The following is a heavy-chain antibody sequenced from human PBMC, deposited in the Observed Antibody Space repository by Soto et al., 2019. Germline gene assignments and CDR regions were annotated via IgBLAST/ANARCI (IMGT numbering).Heavy chain of an antibody. V-gene: IGHV3-33*01. Sequence: GGSLRLSCAVSGFPFSFYGFHWVRQSPGKGLEWLGVIVSDGSAIYHADSLEGRFFISRDNSKDILYLQMDSLRVEDTAVYYCARDDAFDNENGFDMWGQGTMVTVSS. CDR2: IVSDGSAI. D-gene: IGHD3-3*02. CDR3: ARDDAFDNENGFDM. CDR1: GFPFSFYG. J-gene: IGHJ3*02.